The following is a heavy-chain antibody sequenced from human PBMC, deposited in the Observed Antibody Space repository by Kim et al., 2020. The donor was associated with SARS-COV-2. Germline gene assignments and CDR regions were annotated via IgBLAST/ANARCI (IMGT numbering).Heavy chain of an antibody. D-gene: IGHD5-12*01. CDR2: IYYSGST. CDR3: ARLSQGYSGYDSWWYFDY. CDR1: GGSISSYY. J-gene: IGHJ4*02. V-gene: IGHV4-59*08. Sequence: SETLSLTCTVSGGSISSYYWSWIRQPPGKGLEWIGYIYYSGSTNYNPSLKSRVTISVDTSKNQFSLKLSSVTAADTAVYYCARLSQGYSGYDSWWYFDYWGQGTLVTVSS.